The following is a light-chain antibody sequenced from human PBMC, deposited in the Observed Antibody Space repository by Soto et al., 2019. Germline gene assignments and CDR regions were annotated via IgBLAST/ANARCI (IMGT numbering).Light chain of an antibody. V-gene: IGLV1-47*02. CDR3: AAWDDSLRGPI. CDR1: SSNIGDNY. J-gene: IGLJ2*01. Sequence: QSVLTQPPSASGTPGQRVIISCTGGSSNIGDNYVYWYQHLPGAAPKLLIYLDDQRPSGVPDRFSASRSGTSASLAITGLRSDDEAHYFCAAWDDSLRGPIFGGGTKVTVL. CDR2: LDD.